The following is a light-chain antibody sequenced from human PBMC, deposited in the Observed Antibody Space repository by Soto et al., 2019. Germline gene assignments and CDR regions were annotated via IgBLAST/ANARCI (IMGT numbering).Light chain of an antibody. V-gene: IGKV1-39*01. CDR1: QSISSY. CDR3: QQSYSTPWT. Sequence: DIPMTQSPSSLSASVGDRVTITCRGSQSISSYLNWYQQKPGKAPKLLIYAASSLQSGVPSRFSGSGSGTDFTLTISSLQPEDFAPYYCQQSYSTPWTFGQGTKVEIK. CDR2: AAS. J-gene: IGKJ1*01.